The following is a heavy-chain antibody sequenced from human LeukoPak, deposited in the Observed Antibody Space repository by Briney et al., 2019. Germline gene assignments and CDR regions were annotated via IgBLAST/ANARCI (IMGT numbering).Heavy chain of an antibody. J-gene: IGHJ4*02. CDR1: GGSFSGYY. CDR2: INHSGST. Sequence: PSETLSLTCADYGGSFSGYYWSWIRQPPGKGLEWIGEINHSGSTNYNPSLKSRVTISVDTSKNQFSLKLSSVTAADTAVYYCARRGKYYDILTGYSFDYWGQGTLVTVSS. CDR3: ARRGKYYDILTGYSFDY. D-gene: IGHD3-9*01. V-gene: IGHV4-34*01.